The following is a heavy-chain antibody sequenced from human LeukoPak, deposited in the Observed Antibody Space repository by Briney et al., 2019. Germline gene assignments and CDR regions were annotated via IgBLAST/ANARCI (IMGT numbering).Heavy chain of an antibody. CDR1: GVSISSYY. J-gene: IGHJ6*02. D-gene: IGHD2-15*01. CDR3: ARDRYCSGGSCYSYFNYGMDV. CDR2: IYYSGST. Sequence: SETLSLTCTVSGVSISSYYWSWIRQPPGKGLEWIGYIYYSGSTNYNPSLKSRVTISVDTSKNQFSLKLSSVTAADTAVYYCARDRYCSGGSCYSYFNYGMDVWGQGTTVTVSS. V-gene: IGHV4-59*01.